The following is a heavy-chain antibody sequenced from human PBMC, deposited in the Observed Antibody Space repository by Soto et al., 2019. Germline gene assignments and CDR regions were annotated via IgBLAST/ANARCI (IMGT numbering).Heavy chain of an antibody. V-gene: IGHV3-30*18. Sequence: LRLSCEVSGFTFSTHGMHWVRQAPGKGVEWVAGTSYDGTNKYYARSVQGRFTISRENSMKTLYLQMNSLRTEDTAVYYCAKDLSGARWYYDALDVWGQGTTVTVSS. CDR1: GFTFSTHG. CDR3: AKDLSGARWYYDALDV. CDR2: TSYDGTNK. J-gene: IGHJ6*02. D-gene: IGHD2-15*01.